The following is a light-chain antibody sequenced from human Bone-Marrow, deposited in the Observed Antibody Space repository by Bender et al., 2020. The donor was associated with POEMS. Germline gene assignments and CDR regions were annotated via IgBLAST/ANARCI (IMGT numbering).Light chain of an antibody. CDR2: DDS. Sequence: SYVLTQPPSVSVAPGQTARITCGGDKIGSKSVHWYQQRPGQAPVLVVFDDSDRPSGIPERFSGSNSGNTAALTISRVEAGDEADYYCQTWDSSSAVFGTGTKVTVL. J-gene: IGLJ1*01. CDR3: QTWDSSSAV. V-gene: IGLV3-21*02. CDR1: KIGSKS.